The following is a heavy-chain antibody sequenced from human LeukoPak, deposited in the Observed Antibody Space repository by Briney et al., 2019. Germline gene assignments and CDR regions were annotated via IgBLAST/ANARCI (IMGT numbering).Heavy chain of an antibody. CDR3: ARGGYTSSWYTDY. CDR2: ISGGGGST. D-gene: IGHD6-13*01. J-gene: IGHJ4*02. CDR1: GFTFTSYS. Sequence: GGSLRLSCAASGFTFTSYSMNWVRQAPGKGLEWVSTISGGGGSTYYADSVKGRFTISRDNSKNTLYLQMNSLRAEDTAVYYCARGGYTSSWYTDYWGQGTLVTVSS. V-gene: IGHV3-23*01.